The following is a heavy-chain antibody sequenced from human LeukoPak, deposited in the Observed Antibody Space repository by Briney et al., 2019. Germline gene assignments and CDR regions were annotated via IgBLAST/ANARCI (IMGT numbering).Heavy chain of an antibody. CDR2: INPNSGGT. CDR3: ARDRGAIAVAGRGRNGMDV. J-gene: IGHJ6*02. D-gene: IGHD6-19*01. V-gene: IGHV1-2*04. Sequence: GASVKVSCKASGYTFTGYYMHWVRQAPGQGLEWMGWINPNSGGTNYAQKFQGWVTMTRDTSISTAYMELSRLRSGDTAVYYCARDRGAIAVAGRGRNGMDVWGQGTTVTVSS. CDR1: GYTFTGYY.